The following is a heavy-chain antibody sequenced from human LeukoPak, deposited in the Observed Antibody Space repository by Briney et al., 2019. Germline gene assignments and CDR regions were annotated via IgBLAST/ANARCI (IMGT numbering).Heavy chain of an antibody. V-gene: IGHV1-24*01. CDR3: ATVRGGYCSGGSCRAVNWFDP. CDR2: FDPEDGET. Sequence: ASVKVSCKVSGYTLTELSMHWVRQAPGKGLEWMGGFDPEDGETIYAQKFQGRVTMTEDTSTDTAYMELGSLRSEDTAVYYCATVRGGYCSGGSCRAVNWFDPWGQGTLVTVSS. CDR1: GYTLTELS. J-gene: IGHJ5*02. D-gene: IGHD2-15*01.